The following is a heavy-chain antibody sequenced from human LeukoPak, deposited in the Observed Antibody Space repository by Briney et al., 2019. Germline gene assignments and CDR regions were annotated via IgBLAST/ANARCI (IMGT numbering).Heavy chain of an antibody. V-gene: IGHV4-39*07. CDR1: GGSISSSSHY. Sequence: SETLSLTCTVSGGSISSSSHYWGWIRQPPGKGLEWIGEINHSGSTNYNPSLKSRVTISVDTSKNQFSLKLSSVTAADTAVYYCAGGDCSSTSCLGWFDPWGQGTLVTVSS. J-gene: IGHJ5*02. D-gene: IGHD2-2*01. CDR3: AGGDCSSTSCLGWFDP. CDR2: INHSGST.